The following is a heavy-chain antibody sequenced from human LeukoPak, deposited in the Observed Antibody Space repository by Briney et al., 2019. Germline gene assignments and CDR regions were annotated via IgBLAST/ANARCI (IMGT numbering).Heavy chain of an antibody. J-gene: IGHJ4*02. CDR3: ARDEGTYCSSTSCPYFDY. Sequence: GGSLRLSCAASGFTFSDYYMSWIRHAPGKGLGWVSYISSTSSYTNYADSVKGRFTISRDNAKNSLYLQMNSLRAEDTAVYYCARDEGTYCSSTSCPYFDYWGQGTLVTVSS. CDR1: GFTFSDYY. V-gene: IGHV3-11*06. CDR2: ISSTSSYT. D-gene: IGHD2-2*01.